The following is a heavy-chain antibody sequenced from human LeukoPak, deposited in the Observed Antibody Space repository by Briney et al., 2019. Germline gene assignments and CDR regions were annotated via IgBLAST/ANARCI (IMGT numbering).Heavy chain of an antibody. CDR2: INPNSGGT. Sequence: ASVKVSCKASGYTFTGYYMHWVRQAPGQGLEWMGWINPNSGGTNYAQKFQGRVTMTRDTSISTAYMELSRLRSDDTAVYYCARDVIGGSSGWYVWMEGFDYWGQGTLVTVSS. J-gene: IGHJ4*02. CDR1: GYTFTGYY. CDR3: ARDVIGGSSGWYVWMEGFDY. V-gene: IGHV1-2*02. D-gene: IGHD6-13*01.